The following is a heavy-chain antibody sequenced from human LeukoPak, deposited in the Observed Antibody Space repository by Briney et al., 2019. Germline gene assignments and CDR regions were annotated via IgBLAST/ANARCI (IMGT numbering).Heavy chain of an antibody. Sequence: GESLRISCKGSGYSFTSYWISWVRQMPGKGLEWMGRIDPSDSYTNYSPSFQGHVTISADKSISTAYLQWSSLKASDTAMYYCARIRYYYDSSGGDFDYWGQGTLVTVSS. D-gene: IGHD3-22*01. V-gene: IGHV5-10-1*01. CDR2: IDPSDSYT. J-gene: IGHJ4*02. CDR1: GYSFTSYW. CDR3: ARIRYYYDSSGGDFDY.